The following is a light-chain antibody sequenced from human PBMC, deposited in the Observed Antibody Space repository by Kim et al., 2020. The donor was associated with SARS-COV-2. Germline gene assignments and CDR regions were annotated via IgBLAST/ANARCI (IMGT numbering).Light chain of an antibody. CDR1: QSVSGN. Sequence: EIVMTQSPPILSVSPGERATLSCRASQSVSGNLVWYQQKPGQAPRLLIYGTSTRATGIPARFSGSGSGPEFTLTISSLQSEDFAVYYCQRGLTFGGGTKVDIK. CDR3: QRGLT. V-gene: IGKV3-15*01. J-gene: IGKJ4*01. CDR2: GTS.